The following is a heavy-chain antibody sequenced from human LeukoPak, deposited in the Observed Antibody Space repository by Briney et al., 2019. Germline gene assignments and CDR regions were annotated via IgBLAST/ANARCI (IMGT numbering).Heavy chain of an antibody. CDR2: IIPIFGTA. CDR3: ARGGIAEWYFDL. V-gene: IGHV1-69*05. CDR1: GGTFSSYA. J-gene: IGHJ2*01. Sequence: SVKVSCKASGGTFSSYAISWVRQAPGQGLEWMGRIIPIFGTANYAQKFQGRVTITTDESTSTAHMELSSLRSEDTAVYYCARGGIAEWYFDLWGRGTLVTVSS. D-gene: IGHD6-13*01.